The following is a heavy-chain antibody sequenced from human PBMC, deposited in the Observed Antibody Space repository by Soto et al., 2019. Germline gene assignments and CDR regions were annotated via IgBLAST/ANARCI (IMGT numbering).Heavy chain of an antibody. V-gene: IGHV4-34*01. Sequence: QVQLQQWGAGLVKPSETLSLSCAVYGQSFSGHSWAWIRQPPGKGLEWIGEINESGRTYYNPSLKSRVTISTDTSKTQFSLKLSSVSAADTAAYFCARGSGIVALPGELEDVNYDYWGQGTLVNVSS. D-gene: IGHD1-1*01. CDR1: GQSFSGHS. J-gene: IGHJ4*02. CDR3: ARGSGIVALPGELEDVNYDY. CDR2: INESGRT.